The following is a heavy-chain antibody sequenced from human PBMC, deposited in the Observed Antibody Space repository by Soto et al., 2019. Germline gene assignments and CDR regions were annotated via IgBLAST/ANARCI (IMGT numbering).Heavy chain of an antibody. CDR2: ISSSGGST. CDR3: AKDDDYSTYTPWDYNGMDV. CDR1: GFIFSSYA. V-gene: IGHV3-23*01. J-gene: IGHJ6*02. Sequence: EVQLLESGGGLEQPGGSLRLSCAASGFIFSSYAMSWGRQAPGKGLEWVSTISSSGGSTYYTDSVKGRFTISRDNSKNTLYLQMNSLRAEDTAVYYCAKDDDYSTYTPWDYNGMDVWGQGTTVTVSS. D-gene: IGHD4-4*01.